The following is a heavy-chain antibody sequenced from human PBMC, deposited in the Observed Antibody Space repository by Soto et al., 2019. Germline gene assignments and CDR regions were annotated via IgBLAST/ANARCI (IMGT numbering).Heavy chain of an antibody. CDR3: AKPHPTYYYDSSGYHLDAFDI. V-gene: IGHV3-23*01. J-gene: IGHJ3*02. Sequence: GGSLRLSCTASGFTFSSYAMSWVRQAPGKGLEWVSAISGSGGSTYYADSVKGRFTISRDNSKNTLYLQMNSLRAEDTAVYYCAKPHPTYYYDSSGYHLDAFDIWGQGTMVTVSS. D-gene: IGHD3-22*01. CDR1: GFTFSSYA. CDR2: ISGSGGST.